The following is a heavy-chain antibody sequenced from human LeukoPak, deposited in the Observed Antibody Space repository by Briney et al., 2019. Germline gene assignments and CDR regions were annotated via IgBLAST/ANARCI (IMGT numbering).Heavy chain of an antibody. D-gene: IGHD3-10*01. Sequence: GGSLRLSCAASGFTFSSYGMHWVRQAPGKGLEWVAVISYDGSNKYYADSVKGRFTISRDNSKNSLYLQMNSLRAEDTAVYYCARDTGSGSYWGIFDYWGQGTLVTVSS. V-gene: IGHV3-30*03. CDR3: ARDTGSGSYWGIFDY. CDR2: ISYDGSNK. J-gene: IGHJ4*02. CDR1: GFTFSSYG.